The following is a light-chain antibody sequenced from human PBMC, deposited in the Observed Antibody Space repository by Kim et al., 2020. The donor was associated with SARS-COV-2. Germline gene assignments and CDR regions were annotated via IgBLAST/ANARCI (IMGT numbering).Light chain of an antibody. Sequence: GDRVNITCRASQDIGNFLAWYQQKPGKVPKLLINAASALESGVPSRFSGSRSETDFTLTVSRLQPEDVATYYCQKYDQAPFTFG. J-gene: IGKJ2*01. CDR2: AAS. CDR1: QDIGNF. V-gene: IGKV1-27*01. CDR3: QKYDQAPFT.